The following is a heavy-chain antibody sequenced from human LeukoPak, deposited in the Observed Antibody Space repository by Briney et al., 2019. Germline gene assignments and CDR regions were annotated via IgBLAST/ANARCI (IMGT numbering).Heavy chain of an antibody. CDR1: GLTFNIAW. D-gene: IGHD4-17*01. Sequence: GGSLRLSCAASGLTFNIAWMSWVRQAPGKGLEWVGRIASKPPGETTDYAAPVKGRFTISRDDSKNTLYLQMNSLKTEDTAVYYCAAIRAPGDYSFHYWGQGTLVTVSS. V-gene: IGHV3-15*04. CDR3: AAIRAPGDYSFHY. CDR2: IASKPPGETT. J-gene: IGHJ4*02.